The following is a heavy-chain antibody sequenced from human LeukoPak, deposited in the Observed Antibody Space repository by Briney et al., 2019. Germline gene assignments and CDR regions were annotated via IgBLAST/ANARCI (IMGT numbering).Heavy chain of an antibody. CDR3: ATGLYFDWLVAFDI. CDR2: FDPEDGET. Sequence: ASVNVSCKVSGYTLTELSMHWVRQAPGKGLERMGGFDPEDGETIYAQKFQGRVTMTEDTSTDTAYMELSSLRSEDTAVYYCATGLYFDWLVAFDIWGQGTMVTVSS. J-gene: IGHJ3*02. CDR1: GYTLTELS. D-gene: IGHD3-9*01. V-gene: IGHV1-24*01.